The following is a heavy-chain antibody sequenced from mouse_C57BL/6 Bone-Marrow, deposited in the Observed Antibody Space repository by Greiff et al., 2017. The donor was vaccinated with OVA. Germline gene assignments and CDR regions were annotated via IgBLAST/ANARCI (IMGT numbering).Heavy chain of an antibody. CDR2: FYPGSGSI. CDR3: ARHGRAYYNQEGYYAMDY. D-gene: IGHD2-12*01. V-gene: IGHV1-62-2*01. CDR1: GYTFTEYT. J-gene: IGHJ4*01. Sequence: VQLQQPGAELVKPGASVKLSCKASGYTFTEYTIHWVKQRSGQGLEWIGWFYPGSGSITYNEKFKDKATLTADKSSSTVYMELSRLTSEDSAVYFCARHGRAYYNQEGYYAMDYWGQGTSVTVSS.